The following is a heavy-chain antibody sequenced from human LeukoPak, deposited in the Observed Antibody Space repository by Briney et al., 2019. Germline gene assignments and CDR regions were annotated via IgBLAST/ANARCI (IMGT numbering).Heavy chain of an antibody. CDR3: AREGEGSGYDDY. CDR2: ISSSSSSYI. D-gene: IGHD5-12*01. Sequence: MAGGSLRLSCAASGFTFSSYSMNWVRQAPGKGLEWVSSISSSSSSYIYYADSVKGRFTISRDNAKNSLYLQMNSLRAEDTAVYYCAREGEGSGYDDYWGQGTLVTVSS. V-gene: IGHV3-21*01. J-gene: IGHJ4*02. CDR1: GFTFSSYS.